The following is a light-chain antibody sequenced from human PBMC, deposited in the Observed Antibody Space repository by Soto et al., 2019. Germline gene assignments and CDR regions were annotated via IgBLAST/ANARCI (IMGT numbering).Light chain of an antibody. V-gene: IGKV3-20*01. Sequence: EIVLTQSPGTLSLSPGERATLSCRASQSVSSNYLAWYQQKPGQPPRLLISDASSRATGIPDRFSRSGSGTDLTLTISGLEPEEFAVYYCQHYGRSPPSWTFGQGTKGEIK. CDR2: DAS. J-gene: IGKJ1*01. CDR1: QSVSSNY. CDR3: QHYGRSPPSWT.